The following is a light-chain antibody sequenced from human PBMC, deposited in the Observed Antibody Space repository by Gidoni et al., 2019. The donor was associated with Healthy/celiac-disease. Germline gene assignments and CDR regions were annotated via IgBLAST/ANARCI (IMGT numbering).Light chain of an antibody. CDR2: AAS. J-gene: IGKJ5*01. Sequence: DIQLTQSPSFLSASVGDRVTITCLASQGISSYLAWYQQKPGKAPKLLIYAASTLQSGVPSRFSGSGSGTEFTLTISSLQPEDFATYYCQQLNSYPPTFGQXTRLEIK. CDR1: QGISSY. V-gene: IGKV1-9*01. CDR3: QQLNSYPPT.